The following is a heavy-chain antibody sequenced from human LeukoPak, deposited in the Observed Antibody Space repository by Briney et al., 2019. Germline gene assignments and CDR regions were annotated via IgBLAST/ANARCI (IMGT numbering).Heavy chain of an antibody. J-gene: IGHJ3*02. V-gene: IGHV1-24*01. CDR2: FDPEDGET. Sequence: ASVKVSCKVSGYTLTELSMHWVGQAPGKGLEWMGGFDPEDGETIYAQKFQGRLTMTEDTSTDTAYMELSSLRSEDTAVYYYTTGGIPYAFDIWGQGTMVTVSS. D-gene: IGHD3-16*01. CDR1: GYTLTELS. CDR3: TTGGIPYAFDI.